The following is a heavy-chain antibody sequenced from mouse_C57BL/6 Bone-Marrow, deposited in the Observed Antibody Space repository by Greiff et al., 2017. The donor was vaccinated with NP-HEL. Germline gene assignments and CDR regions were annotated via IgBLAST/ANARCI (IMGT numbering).Heavy chain of an antibody. J-gene: IGHJ2*01. D-gene: IGHD4-1*01. Sequence: QVQLQQSGAELVRPGTSVKLSCKASGYTFTSYWMHWVKQRPGQGLEWIGVIDPSDSYTNYNQKFKGKATLTVDTSSSTAYMQLSSLTSEDSAVYYCAGVGTSYYFDYWGQGTTLTVSS. V-gene: IGHV1-59*01. CDR2: IDPSDSYT. CDR1: GYTFTSYW. CDR3: AGVGTSYYFDY.